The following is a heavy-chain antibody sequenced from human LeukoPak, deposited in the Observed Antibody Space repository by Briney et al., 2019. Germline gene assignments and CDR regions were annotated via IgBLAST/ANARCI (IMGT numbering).Heavy chain of an antibody. Sequence: KPSETLSLTCTVSGGSISSYYWSWIRQPPGKGLEWIGYIYYSGSTNYNPSLKGRIAISVDTSKNQFSLKLSSVTAADTAMYYCARGPWFGESPYYFDYWGQGTLVTVSS. D-gene: IGHD3-10*01. CDR3: ARGPWFGESPYYFDY. CDR2: IYYSGST. V-gene: IGHV4-59*01. CDR1: GGSISSYY. J-gene: IGHJ4*02.